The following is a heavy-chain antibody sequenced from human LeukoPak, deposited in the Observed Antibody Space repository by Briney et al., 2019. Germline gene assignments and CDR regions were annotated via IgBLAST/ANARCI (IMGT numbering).Heavy chain of an antibody. CDR2: IYSGGST. V-gene: IGHV3-66*01. Sequence: GGSLRLSCAASGFTVSSNYMSWVRQAPGKGLEWVSVIYSGGSTYYADSVKGRFTISRDNSKNTLYLQMNSLRAEDTAVYYCARCPSLGYCSSTSCYERFHYYYMDVWGKGTTVTVSS. D-gene: IGHD2-2*01. CDR1: GFTVSSNY. CDR3: ARCPSLGYCSSTSCYERFHYYYMDV. J-gene: IGHJ6*03.